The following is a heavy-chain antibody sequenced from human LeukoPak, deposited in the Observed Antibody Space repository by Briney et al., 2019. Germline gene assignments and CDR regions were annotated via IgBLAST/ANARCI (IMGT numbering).Heavy chain of an antibody. V-gene: IGHV4-59*01. CDR3: ARDRQYPDAFDF. D-gene: IGHD2/OR15-2a*01. CDR2: IYYSGST. J-gene: IGHJ3*01. CDR1: GGSINSYY. Sequence: SETLSLTCTVSGGSINSYYWSWIRQPPGKGLEWIGYIYYSGSTKYNPSLKSRVTISVDTSKNQFSLKLSSVTAADTAVYYCARDRQYPDAFDFWGQGTMVTVSS.